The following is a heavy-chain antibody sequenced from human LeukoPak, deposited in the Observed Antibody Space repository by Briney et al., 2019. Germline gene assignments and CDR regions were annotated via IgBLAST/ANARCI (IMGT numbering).Heavy chain of an antibody. D-gene: IGHD2-15*01. CDR3: ASPLGYCSGGSCYWN. Sequence: KPSETLSLTCTVSGGSISSSSYYWGWIRQPPGQGLERMVSIYYSGSTYYNPSLKSRVTISVDTSKNQFSLKLSAVTAADTAVYYCASPLGYCSGGSCYWNWGQGALVTVSS. J-gene: IGHJ4*02. CDR2: IYYSGST. V-gene: IGHV4-39*01. CDR1: GGSISSSSYY.